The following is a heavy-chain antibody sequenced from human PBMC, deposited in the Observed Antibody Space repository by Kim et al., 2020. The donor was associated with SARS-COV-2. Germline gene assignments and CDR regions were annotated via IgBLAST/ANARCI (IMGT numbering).Heavy chain of an antibody. CDR2: ISGSGGST. D-gene: IGHD3-22*01. CDR3: AKDTAAYYYDSSGYRFGY. J-gene: IGHJ4*02. V-gene: IGHV3-23*01. Sequence: GGSLRLSCAASGFTFSSYAMSWVRQAPGKGLEWVSAISGSGGSTYYADSVKGRFTISRDNSKNTLYLQMNSLRAEDTAVYYCAKDTAAYYYDSSGYRFGYWGQGTLVTVSS. CDR1: GFTFSSYA.